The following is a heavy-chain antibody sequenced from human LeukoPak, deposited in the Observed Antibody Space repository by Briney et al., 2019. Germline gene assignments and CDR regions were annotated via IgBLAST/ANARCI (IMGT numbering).Heavy chain of an antibody. Sequence: ASVKVSCKASGYTFTSYDINWVRPATGQGLEWMGWMNPNSGNTGYAQKFQGRVTMTRNTSISTAYMELSSLRSEDTAVYYCARGGTYCSGGSCYQNWFDTWGQGTLVTVSS. J-gene: IGHJ5*02. CDR1: GYTFTSYD. D-gene: IGHD2-15*01. V-gene: IGHV1-8*01. CDR2: MNPNSGNT. CDR3: ARGGTYCSGGSCYQNWFDT.